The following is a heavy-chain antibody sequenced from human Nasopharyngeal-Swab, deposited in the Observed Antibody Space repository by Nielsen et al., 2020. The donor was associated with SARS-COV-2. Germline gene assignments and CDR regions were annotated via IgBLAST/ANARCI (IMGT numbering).Heavy chain of an antibody. CDR2: INPNSGGT. Sequence: ASVKVSCKASGYTFTGYYMHWVRQAPGQGLEWMGWINPNSGGTNYAQKFQGRVTMTRGTSISTAYMELSRLRSDDTAVYYCARDDGSSWFVASDYWGQGTLVTVSS. CDR1: GYTFTGYY. CDR3: ARDDGSSWFVASDY. D-gene: IGHD6-13*01. V-gene: IGHV1-2*02. J-gene: IGHJ4*02.